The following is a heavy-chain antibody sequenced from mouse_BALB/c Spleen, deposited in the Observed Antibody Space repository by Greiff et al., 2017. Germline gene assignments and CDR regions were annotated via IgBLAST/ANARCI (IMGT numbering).Heavy chain of an antibody. V-gene: IGHV5-9-1*01. CDR3: ARGEYGRMDY. J-gene: IGHJ4*01. CDR2: ISSGGSYT. CDR1: GFTFSSYT. D-gene: IGHD2-10*02. Sequence: EVMLVESGGGLVKPGGSLKLSCAASGFTFSSYTMSWVRQTPEKRLEWVATISSGGSYTYYPDSVKGRFTISRDNPKNTLFLQMTSLRSEDTAMYYCARGEYGRMDYWGQGTSVTVSS.